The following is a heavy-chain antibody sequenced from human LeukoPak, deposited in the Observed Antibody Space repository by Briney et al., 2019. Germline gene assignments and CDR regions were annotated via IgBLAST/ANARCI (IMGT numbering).Heavy chain of an antibody. D-gene: IGHD1-26*01. J-gene: IGHJ3*02. CDR3: ARGPTDFDASDI. Sequence: GGSLRLSCAGSGFTISRYWMSWVRLVPGKGPESVAHIKHDSSETYYVDSVRGRFIISRDNVKNSLYLQMSSLRVEDTAVYHCARGPTDFDASDIWGHGTLVTVSS. V-gene: IGHV3-7*01. CDR1: GFTISRYW. CDR2: IKHDSSET.